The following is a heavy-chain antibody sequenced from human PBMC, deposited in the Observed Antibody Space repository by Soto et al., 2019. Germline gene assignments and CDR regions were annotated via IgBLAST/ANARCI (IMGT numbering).Heavy chain of an antibody. CDR3: AKDQQGVRGVIIYYYHYGMEG. Sequence: VGSLRLSCASSVCTFSSYAMSCVRDAPGKWLEWVSAISGSGGSTYYADFVKGRFTISRDNSKNTLYLQMNSLRAEDTAVYYCAKDQQGVRGVIIYYYHYGMEGWGQGTSDIVS. J-gene: IGHJ6*01. CDR2: ISGSGGST. CDR1: VCTFSSYA. D-gene: IGHD3-10*01. V-gene: IGHV3-23*01.